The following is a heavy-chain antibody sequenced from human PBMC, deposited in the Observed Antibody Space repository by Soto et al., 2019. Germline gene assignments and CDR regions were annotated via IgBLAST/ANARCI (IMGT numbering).Heavy chain of an antibody. CDR1: GYTFTSYG. D-gene: IGHD1-20*01. J-gene: IGHJ4*02. Sequence: QVHLVQSGAEVKKPGASVKVSCKASGYTFTSYGISWVRQAPGQGLEWMGWISAYNGNTNYAQKLQGRVTMTTDASTSTAYMELRSLRSDEPAVYYCAGDHLTGTTGYWGQGTLVTVSS. CDR3: AGDHLTGTTGY. V-gene: IGHV1-18*01. CDR2: ISAYNGNT.